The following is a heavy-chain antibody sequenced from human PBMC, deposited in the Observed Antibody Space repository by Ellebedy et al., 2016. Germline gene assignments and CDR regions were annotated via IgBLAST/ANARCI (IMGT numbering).Heavy chain of an antibody. D-gene: IGHD3-10*01. Sequence: ASVKVSCKASGYTFTSYAMNWVRQAPGQGLEWMGWINTNTGNPTYAQGFTGRFVFSLDTSVSTAYLQISSLKAEDTAVYYCARFGTRGGYGDYYYYGMDVWGQGTTVTVSS. CDR2: INTNTGNP. CDR1: GYTFTSYA. CDR3: ARFGTRGGYGDYYYYGMDV. J-gene: IGHJ6*02. V-gene: IGHV7-4-1*02.